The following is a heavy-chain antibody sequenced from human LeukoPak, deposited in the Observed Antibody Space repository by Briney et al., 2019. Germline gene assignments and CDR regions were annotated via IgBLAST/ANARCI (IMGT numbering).Heavy chain of an antibody. J-gene: IGHJ4*02. CDR1: GFTFSSYW. CDR3: ASERITMTH. D-gene: IGHD3-22*01. CDR2: IKQDGSEK. V-gene: IGHV3-7*04. Sequence: GGSLRLSCAASGFTFSSYWMSWVRQAPGKGLEWVANIKQDGSEKYYVDSVKGRFTISRDDAKNSLYLRMSSLRAEDTAVYYCASERITMTHWGQGTLVTVSS.